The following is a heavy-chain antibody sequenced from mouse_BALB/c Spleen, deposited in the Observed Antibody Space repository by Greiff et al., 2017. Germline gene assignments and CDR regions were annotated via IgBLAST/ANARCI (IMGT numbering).Heavy chain of an antibody. D-gene: IGHD2-10*02. V-gene: IGHV2-9*02. J-gene: IGHJ4*01. Sequence: VQGVESGPGLVAPSQSLSITCTVSGFSLTSYGVHWVRQPPGKGLEWLGVIWAGGSTNYNSALMSRLSISKDNSKSQVFLKMNSLQTDDTAMYYCARDRYGNYDAMDYWGQGTSVTVSS. CDR2: IWAGGST. CDR3: ARDRYGNYDAMDY. CDR1: GFSLTSYG.